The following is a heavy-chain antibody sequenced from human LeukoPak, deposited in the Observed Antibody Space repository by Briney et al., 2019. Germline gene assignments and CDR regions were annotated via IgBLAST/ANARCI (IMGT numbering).Heavy chain of an antibody. CDR1: GFTFSSYS. V-gene: IGHV3-21*01. J-gene: IGHJ4*02. CDR2: ISSSSSYI. CDR3: ARDRGAARHNY. Sequence: GGSLRLSCAASGFTFSSYSMNWVRQAPGKGLEWVSSISSSSSYIYYADSVKGRFTISRDNAKNPLYLQMNGLRAEDTAVYYCARDRGAARHNYWGQGTLVTVSS. D-gene: IGHD6-6*01.